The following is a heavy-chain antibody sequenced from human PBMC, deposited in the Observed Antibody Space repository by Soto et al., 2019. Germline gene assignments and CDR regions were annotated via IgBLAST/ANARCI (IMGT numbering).Heavy chain of an antibody. V-gene: IGHV3-7*01. CDR3: ARRRAPNWFAP. CDR2: IKQDGSEK. CDR1: GFTFSSYW. J-gene: IGHJ5*02. Sequence: GGSLRLSCAASGFTFSSYWMSWVRQAPGKGLEWVANIKQDGSEKYYVDSVKGRFTISRDNAKDSLYLQMDGLRAEDTAVYYCARRRAPNWFAPWGQGSLVTVSS.